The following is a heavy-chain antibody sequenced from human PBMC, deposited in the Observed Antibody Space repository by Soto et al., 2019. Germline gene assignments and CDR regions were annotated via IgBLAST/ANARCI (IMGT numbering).Heavy chain of an antibody. CDR2: IWYDGSNK. J-gene: IGHJ4*02. D-gene: IGHD1-26*01. Sequence: GGSLRLSCAASVFTFSSYGMHWVRQAPGKGLEWVAVIWYDGSNKYYADSVKGRFTISRDNSKNTLYLQMNSLRAEDTAVYYCARVGGSYYRGWDLYYFDYWGQGTLVTVSS. CDR3: ARVGGSYYRGWDLYYFDY. CDR1: VFTFSSYG. V-gene: IGHV3-33*01.